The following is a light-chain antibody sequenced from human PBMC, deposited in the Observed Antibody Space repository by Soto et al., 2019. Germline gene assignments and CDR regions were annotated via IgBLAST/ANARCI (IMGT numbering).Light chain of an antibody. Sequence: DIQMTQSPSTLSASVGDRVIFTCRASQSISSYLAWYQQKPGKAPTLLIYQASTLESGIPSRFSGSGSGTEFTLTISGLQPDEFATYYCQQYDSYPWTFGQGTKVEIK. CDR1: QSISSY. CDR3: QQYDSYPWT. V-gene: IGKV1-5*03. J-gene: IGKJ1*01. CDR2: QAS.